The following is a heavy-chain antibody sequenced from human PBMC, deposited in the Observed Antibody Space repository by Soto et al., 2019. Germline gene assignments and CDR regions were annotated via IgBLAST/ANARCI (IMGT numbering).Heavy chain of an antibody. D-gene: IGHD6-13*01. CDR2: SHHSGKT. J-gene: IGHJ4*02. CDR3: GTRDSSRFY. Sequence: QVQLQESGPGLVKPSGPLSLTCAVSGVSISSHDWWPWVRQPPGKGLEWIGESHHSGKTNYNSSLQSRFTMSVDKSKNQVTLKLTSVPAVDTAAYYCGTRDSSRFYWGQGTLVTVSS. CDR1: GVSISSHDW. V-gene: IGHV4-4*02.